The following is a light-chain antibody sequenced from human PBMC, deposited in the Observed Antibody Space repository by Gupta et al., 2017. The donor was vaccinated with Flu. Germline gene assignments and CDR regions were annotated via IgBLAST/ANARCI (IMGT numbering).Light chain of an antibody. Sequence: EIVLTQSPATLSLSPGERATLSCRASQSVREYFAWYQQKPGQPPRLLIYDISRRAAGVPARFSGSGSGTEFTLTISSRESEDFAVYYCQQRSNWLNTFGQGTXLEIK. CDR3: QQRSNWLNT. CDR2: DIS. J-gene: IGKJ5*01. CDR1: QSVREY. V-gene: IGKV3-11*01.